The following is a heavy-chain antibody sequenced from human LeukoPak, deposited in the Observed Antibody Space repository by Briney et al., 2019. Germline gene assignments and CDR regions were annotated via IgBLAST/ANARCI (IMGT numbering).Heavy chain of an antibody. CDR1: GGTFSSYA. J-gene: IGHJ4*02. CDR3: ARDLTMVRGVPDGFDY. CDR2: IIPIFGIA. D-gene: IGHD3-10*01. V-gene: IGHV1-69*04. Sequence: SVKVSCKASGGTFSSYAISWVRQAPGQGLEWMGRIIPIFGIANYAQKFQGRVTITADKSTSTAYMELSSLRSEDTAVYYCARDLTMVRGVPDGFDYWGQGTLVTVSS.